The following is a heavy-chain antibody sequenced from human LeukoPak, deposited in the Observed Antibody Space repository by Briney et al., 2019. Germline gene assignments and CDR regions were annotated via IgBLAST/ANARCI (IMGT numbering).Heavy chain of an antibody. V-gene: IGHV3-30*18. J-gene: IGHJ4*02. D-gene: IGHD3-22*01. CDR1: GFTFSSYG. CDR3: AKAYYDSSGLLDY. Sequence: GGSLRLSCAASGFTFSSYGMHWVRQAPGKGLEWAAVISYDGSNKYYADSVKGRFTISRDNSKNTLYLQMNSLRAEDTAVYYCAKAYYDSSGLLDYWGQGTLVTVSS. CDR2: ISYDGSNK.